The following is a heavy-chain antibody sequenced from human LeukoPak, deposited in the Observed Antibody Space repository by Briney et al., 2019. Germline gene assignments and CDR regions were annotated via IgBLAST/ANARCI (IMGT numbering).Heavy chain of an antibody. CDR1: GFTFSNYA. J-gene: IGHJ4*02. V-gene: IGHV3-23*01. CDR3: AKGGYDYVEVAYFDY. CDR2: IIASSGST. Sequence: GGSLRLSCAASGFTFSNYAMNWVRQAPGKGLERVSTIIASSGSTFYADSVKGRFTISKDTSKNTLYLHMSSLRADDTAVYYCAKGGYDYVEVAYFDYWGQGTLVTVSS. D-gene: IGHD5-12*01.